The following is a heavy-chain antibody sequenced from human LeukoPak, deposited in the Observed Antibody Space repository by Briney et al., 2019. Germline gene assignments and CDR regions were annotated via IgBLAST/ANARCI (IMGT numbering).Heavy chain of an antibody. V-gene: IGHV3-30*04. CDR3: ARDLRWGYNWFDP. J-gene: IGHJ5*02. D-gene: IGHD4-23*01. Sequence: GGSLRLSCAASGFTFSSYAMHWVRQAPGKGLEWVAVISYDGSNKYYADSVKGRFTISRDNSKNTLYLQMNSLRAEDTAVYYCARDLRWGYNWFDPWGQGTLVTVSS. CDR1: GFTFSSYA. CDR2: ISYDGSNK.